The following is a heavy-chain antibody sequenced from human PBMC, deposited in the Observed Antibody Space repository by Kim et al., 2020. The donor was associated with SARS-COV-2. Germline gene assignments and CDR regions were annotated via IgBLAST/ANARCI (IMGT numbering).Heavy chain of an antibody. V-gene: IGHV1-3*01. CDR3: ARDPQPYDFWSGPPFSYYYYGMDV. Sequence: ASVKVSCKASGYTFTSYAMHWVRQAPGQRLEWMGWINAGNGNTKYSQKFQGRVTITRDTSASTAYMELSSLRSEDTAVYYCARDPQPYDFWSGPPFSYYYYGMDVWGQGTTVTFSS. CDR1: GYTFTSYA. D-gene: IGHD3-3*01. J-gene: IGHJ6*02. CDR2: INAGNGNT.